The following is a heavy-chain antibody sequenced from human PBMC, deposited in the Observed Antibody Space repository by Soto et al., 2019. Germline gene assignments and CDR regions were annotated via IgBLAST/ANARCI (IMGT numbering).Heavy chain of an antibody. J-gene: IGHJ4*02. Sequence: GSLRLSCAASGFTFSSYSMNWVRQAPGKGLEWVSSISSSSSYIYYADSVKGRFTISRDNAKNSLYLQMNSLRAEDTAVYYCARNDGGYFKFDYWGQGTLVTVSS. D-gene: IGHD5-12*01. V-gene: IGHV3-21*01. CDR1: GFTFSSYS. CDR2: ISSSSSYI. CDR3: ARNDGGYFKFDY.